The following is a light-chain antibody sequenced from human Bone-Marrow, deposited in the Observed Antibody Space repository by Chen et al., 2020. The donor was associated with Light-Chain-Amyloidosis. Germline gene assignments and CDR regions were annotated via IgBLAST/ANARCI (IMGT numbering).Light chain of an antibody. CDR2: AVS. CDR1: SGDVGTYTY. V-gene: IGLV2-14*01. Sequence: QSALTQPASVSGSPGQSLPISCTGTSGDVGTYTYFSWYQQHPGKAPKVMIYAVSNRPSGVSNRFSGSKSGNTASLTISGLQAEDEADYYGSSFTSSSSYVFGPGTKVTVL. CDR3: SSFTSSSSYV. J-gene: IGLJ1*01.